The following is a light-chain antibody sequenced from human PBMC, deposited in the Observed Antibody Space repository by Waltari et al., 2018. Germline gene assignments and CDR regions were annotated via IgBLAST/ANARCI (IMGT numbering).Light chain of an antibody. CDR2: RND. CDR3: AAWDDSLNGPV. J-gene: IGLJ3*02. V-gene: IGLV1-44*01. Sequence: QSVLTQPPSASGTPGQRVTISCSGSSSNIGSNTVNWYLQLPGTAPKLLIYRNDQRPSGVPDRLSRSKSGTAASLANSGLQSEDEADYYCAAWDDSLNGPVFGGGTKLTVV. CDR1: SSNIGSNT.